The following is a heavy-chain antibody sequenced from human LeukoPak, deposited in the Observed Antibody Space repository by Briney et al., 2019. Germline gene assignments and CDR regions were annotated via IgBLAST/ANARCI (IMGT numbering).Heavy chain of an antibody. CDR2: INSDGTTT. CDR3: ARSDWFDP. V-gene: IGHV3-74*01. J-gene: IGHJ5*02. CDR1: GFTFRNSW. Sequence: PGRSLRLSCAASGFTFRNSWMHWVRQAPGNGLVWVSRINSDGTTTFYADSVKGRFTISRDNAKNTLYLQMSSLRAEDTAVYYCARSDWFDPWGQGTLVTVSS.